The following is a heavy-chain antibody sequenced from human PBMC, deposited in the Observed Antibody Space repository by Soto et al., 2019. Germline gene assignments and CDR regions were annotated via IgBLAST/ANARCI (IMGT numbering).Heavy chain of an antibody. CDR2: IYYSGST. V-gene: IGHV4-59*01. Sequence: SETLSLTCTVSGGSISSYYWSWIRQPPGKGLEWIGYIYYSGSTNYNPSLKSRVTISVDTSKNQFSLKLSSVTAADTAVYYCATGIAVAAPYYFDYWGQGALVTVSS. J-gene: IGHJ4*02. D-gene: IGHD6-19*01. CDR1: GGSISSYY. CDR3: ATGIAVAAPYYFDY.